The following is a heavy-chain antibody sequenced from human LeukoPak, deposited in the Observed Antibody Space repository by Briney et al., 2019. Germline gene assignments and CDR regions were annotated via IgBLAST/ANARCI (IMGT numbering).Heavy chain of an antibody. CDR2: ISYDGSNK. Sequence: GGSLRLSCAASGFTFSSYSMNWVRQAPGKGLEWVAVISYDGSNKYYADSVKGRFTISRDNSKNTLYLQMNRLRAEDTAVYYCARDPYSGSYVDYYYYYYMDVWGKGTTVTISS. D-gene: IGHD1-26*01. CDR3: ARDPYSGSYVDYYYYYYMDV. J-gene: IGHJ6*03. CDR1: GFTFSSYS. V-gene: IGHV3-30*03.